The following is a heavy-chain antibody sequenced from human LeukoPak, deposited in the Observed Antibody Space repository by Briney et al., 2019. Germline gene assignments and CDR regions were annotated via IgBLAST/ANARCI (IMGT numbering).Heavy chain of an antibody. V-gene: IGHV1-69*05. CDR3: AIDYSNYVNWFDP. J-gene: IGHJ5*02. CDR2: IIPIFGTA. Sequence: GASVKVSCKASGGTFSSYAISWVRQAPGQGLEWMGGIIPIFGTANYAQKFQGRVTITTDESTSTAYMELSSLRSEDTAVYYCAIDYSNYVNWFDPWGQGTLVTVSS. D-gene: IGHD4-11*01. CDR1: GGTFSSYA.